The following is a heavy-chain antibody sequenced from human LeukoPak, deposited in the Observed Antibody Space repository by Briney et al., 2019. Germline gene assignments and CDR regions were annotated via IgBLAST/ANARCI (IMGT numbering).Heavy chain of an antibody. Sequence: PSETLSLTCTVSGGSISSSSYYWGWIRQPPGKGLEWIGYIYYSGSTNYNPSLKSRVTISVDTSKNQFSLKLSSVTAADTAVYYCARVTLYFDFSTGNHYYFDSWGQGTLVTVSS. CDR1: GGSISSSSYY. CDR3: ARVTLYFDFSTGNHYYFDS. J-gene: IGHJ4*02. CDR2: IYYSGST. D-gene: IGHD3-3*01. V-gene: IGHV4-61*05.